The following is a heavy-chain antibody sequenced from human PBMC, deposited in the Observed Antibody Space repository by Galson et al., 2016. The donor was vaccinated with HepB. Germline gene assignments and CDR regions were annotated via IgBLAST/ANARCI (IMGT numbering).Heavy chain of an antibody. CDR3: AREAVIVATISYYYGMDV. D-gene: IGHD5-12*01. J-gene: IGHJ6*02. CDR1: GGSVSSGRKY. Sequence: SETLSLTCTVSGGSVSSGRKYWSWIRQSPGKGLEWIGYIYYSGSTKYNPSLKSRVTISVDTSKNQFSLKLSSVTAADTAVYYCAREAVIVATISYYYGMDVWGQGTTVTVSS. CDR2: IYYSGST. V-gene: IGHV4-61*01.